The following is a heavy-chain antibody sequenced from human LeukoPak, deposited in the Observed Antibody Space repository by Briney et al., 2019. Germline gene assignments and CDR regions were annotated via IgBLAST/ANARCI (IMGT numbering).Heavy chain of an antibody. V-gene: IGHV3-30*02. D-gene: IGHD5-12*01. CDR2: IRRDGDVI. CDR1: GFTFSSFG. CDR3: ASYSGYHYFDY. J-gene: IGHJ4*02. Sequence: GGSLRLSCEASGFTFSSFGMHWVRQAPGKGLEWVAFIRRDGDVIYYADSVKGRFTISRDNSRNMVYLQLNSLRPEDTAVYYCASYSGYHYFDYWGQGTLVTVSS.